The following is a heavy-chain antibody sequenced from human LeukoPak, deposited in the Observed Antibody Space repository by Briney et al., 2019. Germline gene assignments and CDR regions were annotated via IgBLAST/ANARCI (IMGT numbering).Heavy chain of an antibody. J-gene: IGHJ6*03. CDR1: GYSISSGYY. Sequence: PSETLSLTCTVSGYSISSGYYWGWIRQPPGKGLEWIGSIYHSGSTYYNPSLKSRVTISVDTSKNQFSLKLSSVTAADTAVYYCARADYSSNWSHDYYYMDVWGEGTTVTVSS. CDR3: ARADYSSNWSHDYYYMDV. D-gene: IGHD6-13*01. CDR2: IYHSGST. V-gene: IGHV4-38-2*02.